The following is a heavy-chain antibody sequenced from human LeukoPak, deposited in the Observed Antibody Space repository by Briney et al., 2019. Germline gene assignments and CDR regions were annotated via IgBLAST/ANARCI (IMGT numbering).Heavy chain of an antibody. Sequence: KRGESLKISCKGSGYSFTSYWIGWVRQMPGKGLEWMGIIYPGDSDTRYSPSFQGQVTISADKSISTAYLQWSSLKASDTAMYYCASDSSGGSDAFDIWGQGAMVTVSS. CDR1: GYSFTSYW. CDR3: ASDSSGGSDAFDI. J-gene: IGHJ3*02. D-gene: IGHD3-22*01. CDR2: IYPGDSDT. V-gene: IGHV5-51*01.